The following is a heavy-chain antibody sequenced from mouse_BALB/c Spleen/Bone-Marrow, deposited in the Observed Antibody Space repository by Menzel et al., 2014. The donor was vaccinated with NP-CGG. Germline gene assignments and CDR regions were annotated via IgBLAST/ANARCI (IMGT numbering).Heavy chain of an antibody. CDR3: ARDMGGLLFDY. D-gene: IGHD2-3*01. V-gene: IGHV7-3*02. J-gene: IGHJ2*01. Sequence: EVQLVGSGGGLVQPGGSLGLSCATSGFPFTDYYMNWVRQPPGKALEWLGFIRNKAYSYTTEYSASVKGRFTISRDNSQSILYLQMNTLRAEDSATYYCARDMGGLLFDYWGQGTTLTVSS. CDR2: IRNKAYSYTT. CDR1: GFPFTDYY.